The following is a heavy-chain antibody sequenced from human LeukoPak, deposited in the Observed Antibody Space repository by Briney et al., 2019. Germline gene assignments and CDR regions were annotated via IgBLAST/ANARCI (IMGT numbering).Heavy chain of an antibody. J-gene: IGHJ4*02. CDR1: GVTVSSNY. Sequence: GGSLRLSCAASGVTVSSNYMSWVRQAPGKGLVWVSQINNAGRSTNYADPVKGRFTISRDNSKDTLYLQMNSLRAEDTAVYYCARGLGGPDYWGQGTLVTVSS. CDR2: INNAGRST. CDR3: ARGLGGPDY. D-gene: IGHD3/OR15-3a*01. V-gene: IGHV3-74*01.